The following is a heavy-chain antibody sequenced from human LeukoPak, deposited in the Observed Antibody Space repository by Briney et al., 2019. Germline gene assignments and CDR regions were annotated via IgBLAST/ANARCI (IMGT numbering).Heavy chain of an antibody. CDR1: GGSISSGSYY. CDR3: ARDTYYTSGTYYIDYFDS. J-gene: IGHJ4*02. CDR2: ISHGGQT. D-gene: IGHD3-10*01. Sequence: PSQTLSLTCTVSGGSISSGSYYWSWIRQPPGKALEWIGYISHGGQTLSNPSLSSRVTVSVDTSNNQFSLKLTSVTAADTAVYFCARDTYYTSGTYYIDYFDSWGQGALVTVSS. V-gene: IGHV4-61*09.